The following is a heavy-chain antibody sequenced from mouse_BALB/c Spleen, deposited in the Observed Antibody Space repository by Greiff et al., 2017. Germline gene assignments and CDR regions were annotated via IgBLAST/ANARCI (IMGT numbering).Heavy chain of an antibody. V-gene: IGHV1-80*01. CDR2: IYPGDGDT. CDR3: ARSYYDYDSFAY. CDR1: GYAFSSYW. D-gene: IGHD2-4*01. J-gene: IGHJ3*01. Sequence: QVQLQQSGAELVRPGSSVKISCKASGYAFSSYWMNWVKQRPGQGLEWIGQIYPGDGDTNYNGKFKGKATLTADKSSSTAYMQLSSLTSEDSAVYFCARSYYDYDSFAYWGQGTLVTVSA.